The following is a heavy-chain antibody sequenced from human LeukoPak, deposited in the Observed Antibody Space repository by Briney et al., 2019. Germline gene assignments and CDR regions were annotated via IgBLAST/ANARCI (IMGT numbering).Heavy chain of an antibody. CDR2: KYSSGST. J-gene: IGHJ4*02. D-gene: IGHD2/OR15-2a*01. V-gene: IGHV4-61*01. CDR1: GGSVSSGSYY. Sequence: SETLSLTCTVSGGSVSSGSYYWSWVRQPPGKGLEWIGHKYSSGSTSYNPSLMSRVTISLDMSKNQFSLRLTSVTAADTAVYYCARGGNYFDYWGQGTLVTVSS. CDR3: ARGGNYFDY.